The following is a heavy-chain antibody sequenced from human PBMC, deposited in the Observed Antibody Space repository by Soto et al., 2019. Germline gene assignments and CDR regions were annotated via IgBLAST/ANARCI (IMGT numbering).Heavy chain of an antibody. CDR2: ISSSSSYI. J-gene: IGHJ4*02. V-gene: IGHV3-21*01. D-gene: IGHD5-18*01. CDR3: AGAVDTAMEPLDY. CDR1: GFTFSSYS. Sequence: GGSLRLSCAASGFTFSSYSMNWVRQAPGKGLEWVSSISSSSSYIYYADSVKGRFTISRDNAKNSLYLQMNSLRAEDTAVYYCAGAVDTAMEPLDYWGQGTLVTVYS.